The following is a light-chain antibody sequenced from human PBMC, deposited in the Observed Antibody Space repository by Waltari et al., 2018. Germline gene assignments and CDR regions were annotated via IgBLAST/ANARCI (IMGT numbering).Light chain of an antibody. Sequence: DLQLTQSPSPLSAPIGDPVPITCQASQDIRNHLHWYQQKPGRAPKLLIYDASNLQTGVPSRFSGSGSATHFTFTISSLQPEDIATYYCQKYDNLPLFGGGSKVEI. CDR3: QKYDNLPL. V-gene: IGKV1-33*01. CDR1: QDIRNH. J-gene: IGKJ4*01. CDR2: DAS.